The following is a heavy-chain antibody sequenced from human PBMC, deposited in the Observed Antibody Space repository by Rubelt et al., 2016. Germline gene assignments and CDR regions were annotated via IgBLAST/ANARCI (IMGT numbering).Heavy chain of an antibody. V-gene: IGHV1-69*04. J-gene: IGHJ2*01. Sequence: QVQLVQSGAEVKKPGSSVKVSCKASGGTFSSYAISWVRQAPGQGLEWMGRIIPILGIANYAQKFQGRVTITADKSTGTAYMELSSLRSEDTAVYYCARSKDTAMVTDADWYFDLWGRGTLVTVSS. CDR1: GGTFSSYA. CDR3: ARSKDTAMVTDADWYFDL. D-gene: IGHD5-18*01. CDR2: IIPILGIA.